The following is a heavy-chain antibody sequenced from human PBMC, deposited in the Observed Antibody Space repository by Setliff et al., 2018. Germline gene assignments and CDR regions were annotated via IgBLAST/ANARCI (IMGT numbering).Heavy chain of an antibody. CDR1: GFTFSSYA. D-gene: IGHD6-19*01. CDR2: IKQDGSEK. V-gene: IGHV3-7*01. Sequence: PGGSLRLSCAASGFTFSSYAMSWVRQAPGKGLEWVANIKQDGSEKYYVDSVKGRFTISRDNSINTVYLQMNSLRREDTAVYYCARDRRRYSSGWSLFDYWGQGTLVTVSS. J-gene: IGHJ4*02. CDR3: ARDRRRYSSGWSLFDY.